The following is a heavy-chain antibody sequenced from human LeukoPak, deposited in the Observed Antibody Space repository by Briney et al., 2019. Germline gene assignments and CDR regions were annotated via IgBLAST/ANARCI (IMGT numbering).Heavy chain of an antibody. V-gene: IGHV3-53*01. CDR1: GFTVSSNY. Sequence: GGSLRLSCAASGFTVSSNYMSWVRQAPGKGLEWVSVIYSGGSTYYEDSVKGRFTISRDNSKNTLYLQMNSLRAEDTAVYYCSRSQRDYYGSGPAFDIWGQGTMVTVSS. CDR3: SRSQRDYYGSGPAFDI. D-gene: IGHD3-10*01. CDR2: IYSGGST. J-gene: IGHJ3*02.